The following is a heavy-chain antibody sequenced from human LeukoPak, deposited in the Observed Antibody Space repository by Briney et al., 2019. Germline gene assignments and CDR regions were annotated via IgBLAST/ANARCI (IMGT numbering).Heavy chain of an antibody. V-gene: IGHV1-69*06. CDR2: IIPIFGTA. CDR1: GGTFKNYA. D-gene: IGHD5-24*01. CDR3: ARAGWLQYYYFDY. J-gene: IGHJ4*02. Sequence: ASVKVSCKASGGTFKNYAISWVRQAPGQGLEWMGGIIPIFGTAKYAQKFQGRVTITADTSTSTAYMELSSLRSEDTAVYYCARAGWLQYYYFDYWGQGTLVTVSS.